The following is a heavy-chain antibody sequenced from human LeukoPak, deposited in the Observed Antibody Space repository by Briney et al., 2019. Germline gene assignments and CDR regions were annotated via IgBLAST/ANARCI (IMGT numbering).Heavy chain of an antibody. J-gene: IGHJ4*02. V-gene: IGHV4-30-4*01. Sequence: SQTLSLTCTVSGGSISSGDYYWSWIRQPPGKGLEWIGYIYYSGSTYYNPSLKSRVTISVDTSKNQFSLKLSSVTAADTAVYYCARDTSRDGYNSDYWGQGTLVTVSS. CDR3: ARDTSRDGYNSDY. CDR1: GGSISSGDYY. D-gene: IGHD5-24*01. CDR2: IYYSGST.